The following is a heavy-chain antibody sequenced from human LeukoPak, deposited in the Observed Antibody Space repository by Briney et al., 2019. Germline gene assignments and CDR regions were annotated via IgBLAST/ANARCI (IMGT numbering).Heavy chain of an antibody. D-gene: IGHD2-15*01. CDR2: IYYSGST. Sequence: PSETLSLTCTVSGGSISSSSYYWGWIRQPPGKGLEWIGSIYYSGSTYYNPSLKSRVTISVDTSKNQFSLKLSSVTAADTAVYYCASEGSRYCSGGSCYDYWGQGTLVTVSS. CDR1: GGSISSSSYY. V-gene: IGHV4-39*07. J-gene: IGHJ4*02. CDR3: ASEGSRYCSGGSCYDY.